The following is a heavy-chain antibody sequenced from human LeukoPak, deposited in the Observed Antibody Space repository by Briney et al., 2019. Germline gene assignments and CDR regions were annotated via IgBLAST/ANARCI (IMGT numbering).Heavy chain of an antibody. CDR3: ARISDIVVVPNYYYYMDV. J-gene: IGHJ6*03. CDR1: GFTFSSYW. D-gene: IGHD2-15*01. Sequence: GGSLRLSCAASGFTFSSYWMSWVRQAPGKGLEWVANIKQDGSEKYYVDSVKGRFTISRDNAKNSLYLQMNSLRAEDTAVYYCARISDIVVVPNYYYYMDVWGKGTTVTVSS. CDR2: IKQDGSEK. V-gene: IGHV3-7*01.